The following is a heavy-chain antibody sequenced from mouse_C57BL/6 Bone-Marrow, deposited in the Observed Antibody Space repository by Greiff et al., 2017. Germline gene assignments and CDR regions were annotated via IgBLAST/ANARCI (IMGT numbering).Heavy chain of an antibody. CDR1: GFSFNTYA. Sequence: EVKLVESGGGLVQPKGSLKLSCAASGFSFNTYAMNWVRQAPGKGVEWVARIRSKSNNYATYYADSVKDSFTISRDDSESMLYLQMNNLKTEDTAMYDCVRRGYYDGSSYSDVWGTGTTVTVSS. J-gene: IGHJ1*03. CDR2: IRSKSNNYAT. D-gene: IGHD1-1*01. V-gene: IGHV10-1*01. CDR3: VRRGYYDGSSYSDV.